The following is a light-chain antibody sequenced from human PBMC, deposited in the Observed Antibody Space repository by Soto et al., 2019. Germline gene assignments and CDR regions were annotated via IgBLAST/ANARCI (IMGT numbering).Light chain of an antibody. CDR3: AAWDDSLDGDV. CDR2: NNH. J-gene: IGLJ1*01. Sequence: QLVLTQPPSASGIPGQRVTISCSGSRSNIGSNNVNWYQQLPGTAPRLLTFNNHLRPSGVPDRFSGSKSGTSASLAISGLQSEDEGDYYGAAWDDSLDGDVFGTGTKLTV. CDR1: RSNIGSNN. V-gene: IGLV1-44*01.